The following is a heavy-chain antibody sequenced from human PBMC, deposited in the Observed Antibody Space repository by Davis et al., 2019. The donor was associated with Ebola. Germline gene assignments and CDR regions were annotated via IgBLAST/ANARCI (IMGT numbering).Heavy chain of an antibody. CDR3: ARYRWLRSGYFDY. D-gene: IGHD5-12*01. Sequence: GESLKISCAASGFTFSSYAMHWVRQAPGKGLEWVAVISYDGSNKYYADSVKGRFTISRDNAKNTLYLQMNSLRAEDTAVYYCARYRWLRSGYFDYWGQGTLVTVSS. J-gene: IGHJ4*02. CDR1: GFTFSSYA. CDR2: ISYDGSNK. V-gene: IGHV3-30-3*01.